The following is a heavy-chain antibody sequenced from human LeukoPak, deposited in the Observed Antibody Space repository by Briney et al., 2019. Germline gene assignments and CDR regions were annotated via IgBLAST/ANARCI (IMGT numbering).Heavy chain of an antibody. CDR2: IYYSGST. J-gene: IGHJ4*02. CDR3: ARDMGGYNFWSGYPDY. V-gene: IGHV4-59*12. CDR1: GGSISSYY. Sequence: SETLSLTCTVSGGSISSYYWSWIRQPPGKGLEWIGYIYYSGSTNYNPSLKSRVTISVDTSKNQFSLKLSSVTAADTAVYYCARDMGGYNFWSGYPDYWGQGTLVTVSS. D-gene: IGHD3-3*01.